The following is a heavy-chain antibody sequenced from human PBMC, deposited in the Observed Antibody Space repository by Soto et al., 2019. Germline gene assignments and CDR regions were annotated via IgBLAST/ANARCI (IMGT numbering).Heavy chain of an antibody. CDR1: GYTFTGYY. CDR3: ARVGIVVVVAATALDY. V-gene: IGHV1-2*02. Sequence: ASVKVSCKASGYTFTGYYMHWVRQAPGQGLEWMGWINPNSGGTNYAQKFQGRVTMTRDTSISTAYMELSRLRSDDTAVYYCARVGIVVVVAATALDYWGQGTLVTVSS. D-gene: IGHD2-15*01. J-gene: IGHJ4*02. CDR2: INPNSGGT.